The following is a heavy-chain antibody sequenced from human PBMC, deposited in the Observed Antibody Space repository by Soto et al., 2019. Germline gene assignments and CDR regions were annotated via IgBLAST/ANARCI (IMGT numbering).Heavy chain of an antibody. D-gene: IGHD3-10*01. CDR2: IYYSGST. Sequence: QLQLQESGPGLVKPSETLSLTCTVSGGSISSSTYYWGWIRQPPGKGLEWIGNIYYSGSTYYNPSXNSRVTISVDTSENQFSLKLSSVTAADTAVYYCTNSNWFDPWGQGTLVTVSS. CDR3: TNSNWFDP. CDR1: GGSISSSTYY. J-gene: IGHJ5*02. V-gene: IGHV4-39*01.